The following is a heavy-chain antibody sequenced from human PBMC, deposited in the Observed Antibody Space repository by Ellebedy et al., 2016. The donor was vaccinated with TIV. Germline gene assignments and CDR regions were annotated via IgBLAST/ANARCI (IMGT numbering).Heavy chain of an antibody. Sequence: GESLKISCAASGFTVSSNYMSWVRQAPGKGLEWVSVIYRGGITYYADSVKGRFTIYRDKSKHTMYLQMNSLRAEDTAVYYCAGNGDRAMTHWGQGTLVTVSS. D-gene: IGHD5-18*01. CDR3: AGNGDRAMTH. J-gene: IGHJ4*02. CDR2: IYRGGIT. CDR1: GFTVSSNY. V-gene: IGHV3-66*01.